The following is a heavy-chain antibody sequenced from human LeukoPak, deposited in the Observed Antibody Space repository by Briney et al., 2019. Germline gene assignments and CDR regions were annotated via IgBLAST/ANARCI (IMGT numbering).Heavy chain of an antibody. CDR1: GYSFTSYW. Sequence: GESLKISCKGSGYSFTSYWIGWVRQMPGKGLEWMGIIYPGDSDTRYSPSFQGQVTISADKSISTAYLQWSGLKASDTAMYYCVKVPGYPKLELALFDPWGQGTLVTVSS. J-gene: IGHJ5*02. V-gene: IGHV5-51*01. D-gene: IGHD1-1*01. CDR2: IYPGDSDT. CDR3: VKVPGYPKLELALFDP.